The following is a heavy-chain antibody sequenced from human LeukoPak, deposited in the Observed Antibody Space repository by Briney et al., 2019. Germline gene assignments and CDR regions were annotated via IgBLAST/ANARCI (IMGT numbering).Heavy chain of an antibody. D-gene: IGHD2-2*01. V-gene: IGHV4-39*01. CDR1: GGSISSSSYY. J-gene: IGHJ4*02. CDR3: ARQGGIVVVPAAIYFDY. CDR2: IYYSGST. Sequence: SETPSLTCTVSGGSISSSSYYWGWIRQPPGKGLEWIGSIYYSGSTYYNPPLKSRVTISVDTSKNQFSLKLSSVTAADTAVYYCARQGGIVVVPAAIYFDYWGQGTLVTVSS.